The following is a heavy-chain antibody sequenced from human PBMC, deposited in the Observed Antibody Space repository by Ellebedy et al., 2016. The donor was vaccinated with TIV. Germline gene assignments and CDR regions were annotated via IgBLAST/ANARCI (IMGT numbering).Heavy chain of an antibody. CDR1: GGSMITYY. CDR3: AREIRGGLYYYYGMDV. D-gene: IGHD3-10*01. V-gene: IGHV4-59*01. Sequence: GSLRLSXTVSGGSMITYYWSWIRQPPGGGLEWIGYIYYTGSTNYNPSLKSRVTLSVDTSKNQFSLNLSSLTAADTAVYYCAREIRGGLYYYYGMDVWGQGTTVTVSS. J-gene: IGHJ6*02. CDR2: IYYTGST.